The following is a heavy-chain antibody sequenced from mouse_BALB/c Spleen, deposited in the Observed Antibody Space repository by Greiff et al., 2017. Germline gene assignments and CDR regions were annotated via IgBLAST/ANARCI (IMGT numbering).Heavy chain of an antibody. J-gene: IGHJ3*01. CDR1: GFSLTSYG. CDR3: ARAGLGGFAY. CDR2: IWAGGST. Sequence: VQVVESGPGLVAPSQSLSITCTVSGFSLTSYGVHWVRQPPGKGLEWLGVIWAGGSTNYNSALMSRLSISKDNSKSQVFLKMNSLQTDDTAMYYCARAGLGGFAYWGQGTLVTVSA. D-gene: IGHD2-2*01. V-gene: IGHV2-9*02.